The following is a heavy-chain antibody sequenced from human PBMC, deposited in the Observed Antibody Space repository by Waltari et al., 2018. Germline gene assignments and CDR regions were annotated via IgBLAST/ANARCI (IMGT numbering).Heavy chain of an antibody. Sequence: QVQLQQWGAGLLKPSETLSLTCAVYGGSFSGYYWSWIRQPPGKGLEWIGETNHSGSTNYNPSLKSRVTISVDTSKNQFSLKLSSVTAADTAVYYCASRYYYDSSGYYPIYYFDCWGQGTLVTVSS. CDR2: TNHSGST. CDR1: GGSFSGYY. J-gene: IGHJ4*02. V-gene: IGHV4-34*01. D-gene: IGHD3-22*01. CDR3: ASRYYYDSSGYYPIYYFDC.